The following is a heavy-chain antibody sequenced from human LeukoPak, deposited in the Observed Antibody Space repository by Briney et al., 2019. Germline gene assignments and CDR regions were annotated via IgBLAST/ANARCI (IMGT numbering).Heavy chain of an antibody. D-gene: IGHD3-16*01. CDR1: GFTFSNYG. Sequence: PGGSLRLSCAASGFTFSNYGMSWVRQAPGKGLDWVSSISSSSRHIYYADSVKGRFTISRDNAKNSLYLQMNSLRVEDTAVYYCARGVGLGGWFDPWGQGTLVTVSS. V-gene: IGHV3-21*01. CDR3: ARGVGLGGWFDP. CDR2: ISSSSRHI. J-gene: IGHJ5*02.